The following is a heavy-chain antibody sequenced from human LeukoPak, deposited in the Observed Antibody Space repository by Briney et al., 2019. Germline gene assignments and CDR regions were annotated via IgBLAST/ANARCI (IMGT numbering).Heavy chain of an antibody. D-gene: IGHD5-24*01. CDR2: IGIDSGNT. CDR3: ARDYKYAFDN. J-gene: IGHJ4*02. Sequence: GGSLRLSCAASGFTFSDYSMNWVRQAPGKGLEWISYIGIDSGNTNYADSVKGRFTISGDKAKNSLYLQMNSLRVEDTAVYYCARDYKYAFDNWGQGTLVPVSS. CDR1: GFTFSDYS. V-gene: IGHV3-48*01.